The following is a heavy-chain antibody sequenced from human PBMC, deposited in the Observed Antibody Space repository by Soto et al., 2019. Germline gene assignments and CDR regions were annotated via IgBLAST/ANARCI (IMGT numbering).Heavy chain of an antibody. CDR2: ISAYNGNT. V-gene: IGHV1-18*01. Sequence: QVQLVQSGAEVKKPGASVKVSCKASGYTFPSYGISWVRQAPGQGLEWMRWISAYNGNTKYAQKLQGRVTMTTDTSTSAAQLELRGLRSDETAVYYCARDLGGSYYAPVYYWGQGTLVTVSS. CDR3: ARDLGGSYYAPVYY. CDR1: GYTFPSYG. D-gene: IGHD1-26*01. J-gene: IGHJ4*02.